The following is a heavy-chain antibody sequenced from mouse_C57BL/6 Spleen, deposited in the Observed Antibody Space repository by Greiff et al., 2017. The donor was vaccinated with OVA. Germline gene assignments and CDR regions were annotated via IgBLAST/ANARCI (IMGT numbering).Heavy chain of an antibody. D-gene: IGHD2-4*01. V-gene: IGHV1-50*01. CDR2: IDPSDSST. CDR1: GYTFTSYW. CDR3: ARRRLRRDYYAMDY. Sequence: QVQLQQSGAELVKPGASVKLSCKASGYTFTSYWMQWVKQRPGQGLEWIGEIDPSDSSTNYNQKFKGKATLTVDTSSSTAYMQLSSLTSEDSAVYYGARRRLRRDYYAMDYWGQGTSVTVSS. J-gene: IGHJ4*01.